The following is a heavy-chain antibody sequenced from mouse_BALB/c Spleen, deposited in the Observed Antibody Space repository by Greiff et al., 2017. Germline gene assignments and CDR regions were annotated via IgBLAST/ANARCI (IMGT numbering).Heavy chain of an antibody. V-gene: IGHV3-2*02. CDR1: GYSITSDYA. CDR3: AREDYDYEDAMDY. Sequence: EVQLQQSGPGLVKPSQSLSLTCTVTGYSITSDYAWNWIRQFPGNKLEWMGYISYSGSTSYNPSLKSRISITRDTSKNQFFLQLNSVTTEDTATYYCAREDYDYEDAMDYWGQGTSVTVSS. J-gene: IGHJ4*01. CDR2: ISYSGST. D-gene: IGHD2-4*01.